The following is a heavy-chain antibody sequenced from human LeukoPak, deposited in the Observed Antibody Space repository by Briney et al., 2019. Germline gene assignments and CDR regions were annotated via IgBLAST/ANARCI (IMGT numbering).Heavy chain of an antibody. J-gene: IGHJ6*02. V-gene: IGHV3-7*01. CDR1: GFTFSNYW. CDR2: IKQDGSEK. D-gene: IGHD4-11*01. Sequence: GGSLRLSCAASGFTFSNYWMSWVRQAPGKGLEWVANIKQDGSEKYYVDSVKGRFTISRDNAKNSLYLQMNSLRAEDTAVYYCARPYSTYNNYGMDVWGQGTTVTVSS. CDR3: ARPYSTYNNYGMDV.